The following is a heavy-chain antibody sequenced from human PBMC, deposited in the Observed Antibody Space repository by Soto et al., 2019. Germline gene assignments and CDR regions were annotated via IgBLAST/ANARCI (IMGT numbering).Heavy chain of an antibody. J-gene: IGHJ4*02. CDR2: MYYSGNT. V-gene: IGHV4-59*01. CDR3: VRGGYVHAFDY. CDR1: GGSISYYY. D-gene: IGHD5-12*01. Sequence: PSETLSLTCTVSGGSISYYYWGWIRQPPGKGLEWIGSMYYSGNTHYNPSLKSRVTISVDTSMNQFSLNLDSVTAVDSAVYYCVRGGYVHAFDYWGQGALVTVSS.